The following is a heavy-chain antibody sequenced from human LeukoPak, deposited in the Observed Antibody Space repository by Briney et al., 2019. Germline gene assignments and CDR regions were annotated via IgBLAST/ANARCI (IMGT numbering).Heavy chain of an antibody. D-gene: IGHD4-17*01. CDR2: ISHDGRNT. J-gene: IGHJ4*02. CDR1: GFTFGIYS. V-gene: IGHV3-30*04. CDR3: ARNSVTTGYYFDY. Sequence: GGSLRLSCAASGFTFGIYSMHWVRQAPGKGLEWVAVISHDGRNTYYAKSVKGRFTISRDDSKNTLYLQMNSLRADDTAVYYCARNSVTTGYYFDYWGQGTLVTVSS.